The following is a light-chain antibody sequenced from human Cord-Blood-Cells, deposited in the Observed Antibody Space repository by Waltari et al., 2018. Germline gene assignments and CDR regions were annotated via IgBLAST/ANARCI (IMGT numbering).Light chain of an antibody. CDR2: WAS. V-gene: IGKV4-1*01. CDR1: QIVLYSSNNKNY. Sequence: DIVMTQSPDSLAVSLGERATINCKSSQIVLYSSNNKNYLAWYQQKPGQPPKLLIYWASTRESGVPDRFSGSGSGTDFTLTISSLQAEDVAVYYCQQYYSTITFGQGTRLEIK. J-gene: IGKJ5*01. CDR3: QQYYSTIT.